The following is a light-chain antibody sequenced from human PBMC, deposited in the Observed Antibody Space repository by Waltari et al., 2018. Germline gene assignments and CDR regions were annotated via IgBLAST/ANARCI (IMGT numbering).Light chain of an antibody. CDR1: SSNIGAGYD. CDR3: QSYDSSLSGSV. J-gene: IGLJ2*01. Sequence: QSGLTQPPSVSGAPGQRVTISCTGSSSNIGAGYDVHWYQLLPGTAPKLLIYGNSNRPSGGPDLVSGSRSGTSASLAITGLQAEDEAGYYCQSYDSSLSGSVFGGGTKLTVL. V-gene: IGLV1-40*01. CDR2: GNS.